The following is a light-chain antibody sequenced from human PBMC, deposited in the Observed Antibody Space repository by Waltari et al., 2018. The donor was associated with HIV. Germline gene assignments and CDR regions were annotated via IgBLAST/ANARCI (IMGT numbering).Light chain of an antibody. V-gene: IGKV1-5*03. CDR3: QQYKSYPYT. J-gene: IGKJ2*01. CDR1: QSISGW. CDR2: KAS. Sequence: DNQMTQSPSTLSASIGHSVTIPCRASQSISGWLAWYQQKPGKAPKLVIDKASSLESGVPSRISGSGSGTEYTLTISSLQPDDYGTYYCQQYKSYPYTFGQGTRLEIK.